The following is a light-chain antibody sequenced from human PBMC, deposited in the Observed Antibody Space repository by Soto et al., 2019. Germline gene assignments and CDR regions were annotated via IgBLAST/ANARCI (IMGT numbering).Light chain of an antibody. J-gene: IGLJ3*02. CDR2: DVS. CDR3: SSYTTSNTQV. CDR1: SSDVGTYNY. Sequence: QSVLTQPASVSGSPGQSITISCTGTSSDVGTYNYLSWYQHRPGKAPKLMIYDVSYRPSGVSNRFSGSKSANTASLTISGLQAEDEADYYYSSYTTSNTQVFGGGTKLTVL. V-gene: IGLV2-14*01.